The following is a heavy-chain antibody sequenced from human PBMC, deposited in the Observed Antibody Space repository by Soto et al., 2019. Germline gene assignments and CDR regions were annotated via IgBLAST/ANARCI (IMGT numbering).Heavy chain of an antibody. Sequence: GGSLRLSCAAPGFKFSNYAMSWVRQAPGKGLEWVSLISATGGGTYYADSVKGRFTISRDNSHNTLYLQVHSLTAEDTAVYYCAKDRRAGGNSAFYFDFWGQGAQVTVSS. J-gene: IGHJ4*02. V-gene: IGHV3-23*01. CDR3: AKDRRAGGNSAFYFDF. D-gene: IGHD3-16*01. CDR2: ISATGGGT. CDR1: GFKFSNYA.